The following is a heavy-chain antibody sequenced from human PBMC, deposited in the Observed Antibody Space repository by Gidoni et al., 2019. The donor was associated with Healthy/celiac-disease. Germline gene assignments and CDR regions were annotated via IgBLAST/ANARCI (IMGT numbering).Heavy chain of an antibody. CDR3: ATDSYCSSTSCYVGAFDI. CDR1: GGSISSSSYY. Sequence: QLQLQESGPGLVKPSEILSLTCTVSGGSISSSSYYWGWIRQPPGKGLEWIGSIYYSGSTYYNPSLKSRVTISVDTSKNQFSLKLSSVTAADTAVYYCATDSYCSSTSCYVGAFDIWGQGTMVTVSS. V-gene: IGHV4-39*01. CDR2: IYYSGST. J-gene: IGHJ3*02. D-gene: IGHD2-2*01.